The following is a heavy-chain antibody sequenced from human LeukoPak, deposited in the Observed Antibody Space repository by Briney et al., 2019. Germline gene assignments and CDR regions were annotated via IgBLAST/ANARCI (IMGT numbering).Heavy chain of an antibody. CDR2: IIPIFGTA. D-gene: IGHD3-10*01. CDR3: ARDSTLWFGELGFDY. CDR1: GGTFSSYA. Sequence: ASVKVSCKASGGTFSSYAISWVRQAPGQGLEWMGGIIPIFGTANYAQKFQGRVMITADESTSTAYMELSSLRSEDTAVYYCARDSTLWFGELGFDYWGQGTLVTVSS. J-gene: IGHJ4*02. V-gene: IGHV1-69*13.